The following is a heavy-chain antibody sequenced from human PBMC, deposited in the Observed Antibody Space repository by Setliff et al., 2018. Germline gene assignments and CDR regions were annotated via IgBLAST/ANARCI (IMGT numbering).Heavy chain of an antibody. Sequence: GGSLRLSCGASGFTYNNCWVSWVRQAPGKGLEWLASINPDGSEKYYVDSVKGRFIISRDNAKNSLYLQMNSLRAEDSAVYYCARDGVFYAMDFWGQGTTVTVSS. CDR1: GFTYNNCW. V-gene: IGHV3-7*01. CDR3: ARDGVFYAMDF. J-gene: IGHJ6*02. D-gene: IGHD3-10*01. CDR2: INPDGSEK.